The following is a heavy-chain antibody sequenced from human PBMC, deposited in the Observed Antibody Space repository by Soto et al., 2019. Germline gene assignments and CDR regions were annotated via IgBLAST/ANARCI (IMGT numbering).Heavy chain of an antibody. V-gene: IGHV4-34*01. J-gene: IGHJ1*01. Sequence: TLSLTCAVHGGSFSGFYWTWIRQPPGKGLEWIGEINHSGSSNYNPPLKSRVTMSLDTSRNQFSLRLTSVTAADTAVYYCARGRGGVQHWGQGTLVTVSS. CDR3: ARGRGGVQH. CDR1: GGSFSGFY. CDR2: INHSGSS. D-gene: IGHD3-10*01.